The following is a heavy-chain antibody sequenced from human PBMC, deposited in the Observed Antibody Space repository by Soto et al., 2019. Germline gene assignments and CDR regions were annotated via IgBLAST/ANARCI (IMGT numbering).Heavy chain of an antibody. J-gene: IGHJ4*02. Sequence: QVQLVQSGAEVKKPGASVKISCKASGYTFTSYAIHWVRQAPGQRLEWMGWINAGNGNTKYSQKFQGRVTITRDTSATTAYMDVSSLRFEDTAVYYCARGSEPAYSSWYINGDFWGQGTLVTVSS. V-gene: IGHV1-3*01. D-gene: IGHD6-13*01. CDR2: INAGNGNT. CDR1: GYTFTSYA. CDR3: ARGSEPAYSSWYINGDF.